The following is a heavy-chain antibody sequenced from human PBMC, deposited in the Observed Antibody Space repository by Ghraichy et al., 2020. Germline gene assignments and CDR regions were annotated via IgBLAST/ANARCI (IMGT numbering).Heavy chain of an antibody. CDR3: ARVSLLGATVEYYYGMDV. CDR2: IIPIFGTA. J-gene: IGHJ6*02. CDR1: GGTFSSYA. V-gene: IGHV1-69*13. D-gene: IGHD1-26*01. Sequence: SVKVSCKASGGTFSSYAISWVRQAPGQGLEWMGGIIPIFGTANYAQKFQGRVTITADESTSTAYMELSSLRSEDTAVYYCARVSLLGATVEYYYGMDVWGQGTTVTVSS.